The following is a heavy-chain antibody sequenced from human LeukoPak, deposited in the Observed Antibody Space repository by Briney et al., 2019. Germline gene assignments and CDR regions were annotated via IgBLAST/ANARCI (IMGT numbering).Heavy chain of an antibody. CDR2: INPNSGGT. V-gene: IGHV1-2*02. J-gene: IGHJ4*02. D-gene: IGHD3-10*01. Sequence: ASVTVSCRASGYTFTGYYMHWVRQAPGQGLEWMGWINPNSGGTNYAQNFQGRVTMSRDTSTSTAYMELSRLRSDDTAVYYCARAVGYGSGTYRQYYFDYWGQGTLVTVSS. CDR3: ARAVGYGSGTYRQYYFDY. CDR1: GYTFTGYY.